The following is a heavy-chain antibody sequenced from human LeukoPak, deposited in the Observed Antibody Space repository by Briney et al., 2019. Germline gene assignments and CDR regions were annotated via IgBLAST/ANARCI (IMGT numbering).Heavy chain of an antibody. CDR3: ARPLSGNYYYGMDV. CDR1: GYSFITYW. Sequence: GESLKISCKGSGYSFITYWIGWVRQMPGKGLEWMGIIYPGDSDTRYSPSFQGQVTISADKSINTAYLQWSSLRASDTAIYYCARPLSGNYYYGMDVWGQGTTVTVSS. CDR2: IYPGDSDT. V-gene: IGHV5-51*01. D-gene: IGHD1-26*01. J-gene: IGHJ6*02.